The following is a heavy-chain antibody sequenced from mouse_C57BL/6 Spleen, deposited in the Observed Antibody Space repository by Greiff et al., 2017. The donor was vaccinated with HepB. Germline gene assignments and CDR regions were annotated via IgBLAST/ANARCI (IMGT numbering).Heavy chain of an antibody. CDR2: INPSNGGT. CDR1: GYTFTSYW. Sequence: VQLQQSGTELVKPGASVKLSCKASGYTFTSYWMHWVKQRPGQGLEWIGNINPSNGGTNYNEKFKSKATLTVDKSSSTAYMQLSSLTSEDSAVYYCARSRYDGYPFDYWGQGTTLTVSS. V-gene: IGHV1-53*01. D-gene: IGHD2-3*01. CDR3: ARSRYDGYPFDY. J-gene: IGHJ2*01.